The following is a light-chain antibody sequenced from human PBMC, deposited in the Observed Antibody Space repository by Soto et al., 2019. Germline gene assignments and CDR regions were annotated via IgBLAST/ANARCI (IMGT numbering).Light chain of an antibody. CDR3: QQYDNLPPLT. Sequence: DIQMTQSPSSLSASVGDRVTITCQASQDISNYLNWYQQKPGKAPKLLIYDASNLETGVPSRFSGSGSGTDFTFTISSLQPEDIATYYFQQYDNLPPLTFGGGTKVEMK. V-gene: IGKV1-33*01. CDR2: DAS. CDR1: QDISNY. J-gene: IGKJ4*01.